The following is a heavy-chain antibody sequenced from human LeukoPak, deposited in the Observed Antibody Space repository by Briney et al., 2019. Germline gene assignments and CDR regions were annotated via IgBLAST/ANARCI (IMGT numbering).Heavy chain of an antibody. J-gene: IGHJ6*04. CDR2: IIPIFGTA. V-gene: IGHV1-69*13. CDR3: ARWSDYGGGVNWFDP. CDR1: GGTFSSYA. D-gene: IGHD4-23*01. Sequence: GASVKVSCKASGGTFSSYAISWVRQAPGQGLEWMGGIIPIFGTANYAQKFQGRVTITADESTSTAYMELSSLRSEDTAVYYCARWSDYGGGVNWFDPWGKGTTVTVSS.